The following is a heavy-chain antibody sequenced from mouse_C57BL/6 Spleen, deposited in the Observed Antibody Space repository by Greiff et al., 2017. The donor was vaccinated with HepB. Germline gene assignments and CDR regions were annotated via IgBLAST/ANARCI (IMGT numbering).Heavy chain of an antibody. CDR2: ISDGGSYT. CDR1: GFTFSSYA. V-gene: IGHV5-4*01. J-gene: IGHJ3*01. D-gene: IGHD2-4*01. CDR3: ARERAYYDYDGDGFAY. Sequence: EVKLMESGGGLVKPGGSLKLSCAASGFTFSSYAMSWVRQTPEKRLEWVATISDGGSYTYYPDNVKGRFTISRDNAKNNLYLQMSHLKSEDTAMYYCARERAYYDYDGDGFAYWGQGTLVTVSA.